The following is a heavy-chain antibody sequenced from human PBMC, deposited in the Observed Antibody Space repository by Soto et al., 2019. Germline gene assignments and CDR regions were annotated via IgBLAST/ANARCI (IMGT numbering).Heavy chain of an antibody. CDR2: VYYTGST. CDR1: GSSISGSC. J-gene: IGHJ4*02. D-gene: IGHD2-8*02. CDR3: ARSVDVPGAHIDY. Sequence: PSETLSLTCRVSGSSISGSCWSWSRQSPGKGLGWLGYVYYTGSTNYSPSLRSRVSISVDTSNSAFYLRLSSVKAADTAVYFCARSVDVPGAHIDYWGQGTKVTVSS. V-gene: IGHV4-59*01.